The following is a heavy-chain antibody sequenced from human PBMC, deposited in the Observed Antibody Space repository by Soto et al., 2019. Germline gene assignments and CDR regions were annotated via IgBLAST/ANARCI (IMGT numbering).Heavy chain of an antibody. CDR2: IFYSGST. Sequence: QVQLQESGPGLVKPSETLSLTCTVSGGSISSYYWSWIRQPPGKGLEWIGYIFYSGSTNYNPSLKSRVTISVDTSKNQFSLKLQSATAADTTVYYCARTEVGYISSWYGFDYWGHGSLVTVSS. D-gene: IGHD6-13*01. CDR3: ARTEVGYISSWYGFDY. CDR1: GGSISSYY. J-gene: IGHJ4*01. V-gene: IGHV4-59*01.